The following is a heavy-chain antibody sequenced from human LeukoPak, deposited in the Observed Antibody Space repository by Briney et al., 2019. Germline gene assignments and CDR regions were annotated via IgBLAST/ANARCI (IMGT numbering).Heavy chain of an antibody. CDR2: ISSSGGST. V-gene: IGHV3-23*01. CDR1: GFTISSND. Sequence: PSGSLCLSCAASGFTISSNDMSWVRQGQGQGLEWVSAISSSGGSTYYADSVKGRFTISRDNTKNTLHLQINSLRAEDTAVYSCAWAAALSLDYYGMDVWGQGTTVTVSS. D-gene: IGHD6-13*01. J-gene: IGHJ6*02. CDR3: AWAAALSLDYYGMDV.